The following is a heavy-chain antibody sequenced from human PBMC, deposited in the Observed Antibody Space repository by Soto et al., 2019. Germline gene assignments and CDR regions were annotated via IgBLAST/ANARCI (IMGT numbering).Heavy chain of an antibody. D-gene: IGHD3-10*01. Sequence: QVQLVQSGAEVKKPGSSVKVSCKASGGTFSSYAISWVRQAPGQGLEWMGGIIPIFGTAYYAQKFQGRVTITVSVSTRTAYMELSSLRSEYTAVYYCARGSNYYGSGHDYWGQGTLVTVSS. V-gene: IGHV1-69*12. CDR1: GGTFSSYA. CDR2: IIPIFGTA. CDR3: ARGSNYYGSGHDY. J-gene: IGHJ4*02.